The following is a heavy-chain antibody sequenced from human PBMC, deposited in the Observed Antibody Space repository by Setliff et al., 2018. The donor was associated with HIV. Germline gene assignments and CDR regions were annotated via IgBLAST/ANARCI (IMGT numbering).Heavy chain of an antibody. CDR3: ARASGAKYYYGMDV. J-gene: IGHJ6*02. Sequence: SETLSLTCNVSGGSISSNSYYWNWVRQSPGKGLEWIGYMSDIGSTYYNPSLKSRVTISADTSRNGFSLNLNSVTAADTAVYFCARASGAKYYYGMDVWGQGTTVTVSS. CDR2: MSDIGST. D-gene: IGHD1-26*01. CDR1: GGSISSNSYY. V-gene: IGHV4-30-4*08.